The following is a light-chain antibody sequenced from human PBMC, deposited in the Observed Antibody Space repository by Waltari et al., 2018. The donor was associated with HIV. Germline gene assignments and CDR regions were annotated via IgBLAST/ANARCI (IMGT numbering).Light chain of an antibody. V-gene: IGKV1-39*01. CDR3: QQSYSAPYT. CDR1: QSIDSS. CDR2: VAY. Sequence: DIQMTQSPSSMSASVGDSITITCRTSQSIDSSLNWYHQKPGKAPKLLIYVAYNMETGIPSRFTGSGSGTSFTLTISNLLPEDIGTYYCQQSYSAPYTFGLGTKLEI. J-gene: IGKJ2*01.